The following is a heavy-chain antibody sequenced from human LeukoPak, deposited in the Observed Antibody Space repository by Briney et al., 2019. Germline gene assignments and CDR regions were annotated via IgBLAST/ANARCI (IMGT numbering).Heavy chain of an antibody. D-gene: IGHD5-18*01. J-gene: IGHJ4*02. V-gene: IGHV4-34*01. CDR2: INHSGST. CDR3: ARWGLQLWSHFDY. CDR1: GGSFSGYY. Sequence: SETLSLTCAVYGGSFSGYYWSWIRQSPGKGLEGIGEINHSGSTNYNPSLKSRVTISVDTSKNQFSLKLSSVTAADTAVYYCARWGLQLWSHFDYWGQGTLVTVSS.